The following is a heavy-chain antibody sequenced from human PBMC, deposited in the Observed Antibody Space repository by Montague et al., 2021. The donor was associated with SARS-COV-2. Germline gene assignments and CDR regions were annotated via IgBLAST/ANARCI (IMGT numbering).Heavy chain of an antibody. CDR1: GFSLTTGGMY. D-gene: IGHD5-24*01. Sequence: PALVKPTQTLTLTCTFSGFSLTTGGMYVSCIRQPPGKALEWLARIDLDDDKFYSASLKTRLTFSKDTSKNQVVLTMTDLDPLDTGTYYSARTDGFNLLGFDSWGQGTLVAVSS. CDR3: ARTDGFNLLGFDS. J-gene: IGHJ4*02. V-gene: IGHV2-70*17. CDR2: IDLDDDK.